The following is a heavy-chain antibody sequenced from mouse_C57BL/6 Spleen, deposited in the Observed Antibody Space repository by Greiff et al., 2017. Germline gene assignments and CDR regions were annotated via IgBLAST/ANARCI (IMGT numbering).Heavy chain of an antibody. CDR2: INPSTGGT. J-gene: IGHJ2*01. CDR3: ARGKGDYGSAVDY. V-gene: IGHV1-42*01. CDR1: GYSFTGYY. D-gene: IGHD2-2*01. Sequence: EVQLQQSGPELVKPGASVKISCKASGYSFTGYYMHWVKQSPEKSLDWIGEINPSTGGTTYNQKFKAKATLTVDKSSSTAYMQLKSLTSEDSAVYYCARGKGDYGSAVDYWGQGTTLTVSS.